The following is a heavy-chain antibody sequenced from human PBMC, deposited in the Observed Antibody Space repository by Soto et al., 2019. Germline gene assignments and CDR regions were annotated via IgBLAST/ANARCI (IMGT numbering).Heavy chain of an antibody. V-gene: IGHV5-10-1*01. CDR2: IDPSDSYT. CDR3: ARRGSAWTDYYGLDV. Sequence: PGESLKISCKVSGYRLTSYWITWVRQMPWKGLEWMGRIDPSDSYTNHSPSFQGHVTISVDKSINTAYLQWSSLKASDTAMYYCARRGSAWTDYYGLDVWGQGTTVTVSS. D-gene: IGHD6-19*01. J-gene: IGHJ6*02. CDR1: GYRLTSYW.